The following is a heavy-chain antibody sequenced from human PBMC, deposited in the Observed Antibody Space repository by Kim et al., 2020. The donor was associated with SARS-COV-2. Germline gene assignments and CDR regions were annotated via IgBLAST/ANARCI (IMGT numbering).Heavy chain of an antibody. D-gene: IGHD4-17*01. CDR3: ARDLTVTSLTSFDY. Sequence: GGSLRLSCAASGFTVSSNYMSWVRQAPGKGLEWVSVIYSGGSTYYADSVKGRFTISRDNSKNTLYLQMNSLRAEDTAVYYCARDLTVTSLTSFDYWGQGTLVTVSS. V-gene: IGHV3-66*02. CDR1: GFTVSSNY. CDR2: IYSGGST. J-gene: IGHJ4*02.